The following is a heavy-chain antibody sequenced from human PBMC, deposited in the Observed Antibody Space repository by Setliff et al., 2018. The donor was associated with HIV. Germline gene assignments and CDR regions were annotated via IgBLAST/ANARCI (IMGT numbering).Heavy chain of an antibody. CDR2: INPNSGDT. J-gene: IGHJ4*02. Sequence: ASVKVSCKASGYTFIGHYIHWVRQAPGQGLEWMGWINPNSGDTKYAQKFQDRVSLTRDTSLSTAYMELSSLTSDDTAIYYCARQLSNSLDYWGQGTLVTVSS. V-gene: IGHV1-2*02. CDR1: GYTFIGHY. D-gene: IGHD7-27*01. CDR3: ARQLSNSLDY.